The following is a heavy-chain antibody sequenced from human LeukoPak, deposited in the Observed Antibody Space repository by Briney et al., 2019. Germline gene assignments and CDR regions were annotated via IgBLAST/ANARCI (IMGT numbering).Heavy chain of an antibody. CDR3: ARCTAAAGTYPLDY. Sequence: ASVKVSCKASGYTFTDYYMHWVRQAPGQGLEWIGWINPNRGDTIFAQKFHGRVTMIKDTSTSTAYMELSRLTSDDTAVYFCARCTAAAGTYPLDYWGQGTLVTVSS. CDR2: INPNRGDT. J-gene: IGHJ4*02. CDR1: GYTFTDYY. V-gene: IGHV1-2*02. D-gene: IGHD6-13*01.